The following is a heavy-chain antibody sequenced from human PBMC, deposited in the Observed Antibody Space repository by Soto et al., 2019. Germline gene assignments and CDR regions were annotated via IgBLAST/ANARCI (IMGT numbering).Heavy chain of an antibody. CDR2: IIPILGIA. CDR1: GGTFSSYT. Sequence: SVKVSCKASGGTFSSYTISWVRHAPGQGLEWMGRIIPILGIANYARKFQGRVTITADKSTSTAYMELSSLRSEDTAVYYCARAIAALAGSMAGGYYYYYMDVWGKGTTVTVAS. CDR3: ARAIAALAGSMAGGYYYYYMDV. J-gene: IGHJ6*03. V-gene: IGHV1-69*02. D-gene: IGHD6-13*01.